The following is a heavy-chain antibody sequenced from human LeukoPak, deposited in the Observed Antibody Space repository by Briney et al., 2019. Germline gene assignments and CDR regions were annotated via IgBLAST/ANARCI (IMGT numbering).Heavy chain of an antibody. CDR1: GFTYSNYD. CDR3: VRGGIRVSGIDAFDI. D-gene: IGHD5/OR15-5a*01. CDR2: IGIADDT. J-gene: IGHJ3*02. V-gene: IGHV3-13*01. Sequence: PGGSLRLSCAASGFTYSNYDMHWVRQGPGGGLEWVSAIGIADDTHYADSVKGRFTISRENARNSLYLQINSLRDGDTAVCYCVRGGIRVSGIDAFDIWGQGTVVTVSS.